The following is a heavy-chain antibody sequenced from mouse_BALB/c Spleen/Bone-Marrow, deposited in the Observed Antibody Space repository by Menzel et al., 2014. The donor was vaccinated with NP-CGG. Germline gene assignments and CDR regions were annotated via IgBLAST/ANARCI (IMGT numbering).Heavy chain of an antibody. D-gene: IGHD2-2*01. CDR3: ARWLPLAY. J-gene: IGHJ3*01. V-gene: IGHV14-3*02. CDR2: IDPANGNT. CDR1: GFNIKDTY. Sequence: EVQLQQSEAELVKPGASVKLSCTASGFNIKDTYMHWVKQRPEQGLEWIGRIDPANGNTKYDPKFQGKATITADTSSSTAYLQLSSLTSEDTAVYYCARWLPLAYWGQGTLVTVSA.